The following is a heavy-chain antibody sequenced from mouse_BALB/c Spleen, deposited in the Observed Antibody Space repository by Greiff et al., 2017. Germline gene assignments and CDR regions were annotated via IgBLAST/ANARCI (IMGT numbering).Heavy chain of an antibody. CDR3: ARQGGNYERSAMDY. Sequence: EVKLVESGGGLVKPGGSLKLSCAASGFTFSSYAMSWVRQTPEKRLEWVATISSGGSYTYYPDSVKGRFTISRDNAKNTLYLQMSSLRSEDTAMYYCARQGGNYERSAMDYWGQGTSVTVSS. CDR2: ISSGGSYT. V-gene: IGHV5-9-3*01. CDR1: GFTFSSYA. D-gene: IGHD2-1*01. J-gene: IGHJ4*01.